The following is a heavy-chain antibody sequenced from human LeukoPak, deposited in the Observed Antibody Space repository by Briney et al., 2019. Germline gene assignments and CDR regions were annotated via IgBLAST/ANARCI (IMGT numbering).Heavy chain of an antibody. CDR1: GYSFSSYG. V-gene: IGHV1-18*01. D-gene: IGHD2/OR15-2a*01. CDR2: ISTFNDNT. CDR3: AREWRPGHSLEFSDFDY. Sequence: ASVKVSCKASGYSFSSYGINWVRQAPGQGLEWMGWISTFNDNTKYAQNIQGRVTMTTDTSTRTAYMELRSLRSDDTAVYYCAREWRPGHSLEFSDFDYWGQGTLVTVSS. J-gene: IGHJ4*02.